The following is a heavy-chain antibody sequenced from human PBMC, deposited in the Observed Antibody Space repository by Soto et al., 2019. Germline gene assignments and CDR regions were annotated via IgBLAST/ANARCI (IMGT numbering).Heavy chain of an antibody. Sequence: GWSLRLSCAASGFTFSDYYMSWIRQAPGKRLEWVSYISSSSYTNYADSVKGRFTISRDNANNSLYLQMNSLRAEDTAVYYCARSFTWFDPWGQGTLVTVSS. CDR3: ARSFTWFDP. J-gene: IGHJ5*02. CDR2: ISSSSYT. D-gene: IGHD3-3*02. V-gene: IGHV3-11*06. CDR1: GFTFSDYY.